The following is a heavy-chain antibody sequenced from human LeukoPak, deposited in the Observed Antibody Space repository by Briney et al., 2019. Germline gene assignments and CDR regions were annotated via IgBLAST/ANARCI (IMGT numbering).Heavy chain of an antibody. CDR2: VYYSGST. Sequence: SETLSLTCTVSGDSISDYYWSWIRQPLGKGLEWIGEVYYSGSTHYNPFLKSRVTISRDTSKNEFSLRLTSVTAADTAVYYCARELDGNGGWFDPWGQGTLVTVSS. V-gene: IGHV4-59*01. CDR1: GDSISDYY. CDR3: ARELDGNGGWFDP. D-gene: IGHD5-24*01. J-gene: IGHJ5*02.